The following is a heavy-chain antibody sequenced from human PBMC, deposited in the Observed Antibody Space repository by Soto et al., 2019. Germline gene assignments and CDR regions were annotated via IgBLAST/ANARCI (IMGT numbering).Heavy chain of an antibody. D-gene: IGHD2-15*01. V-gene: IGHV1-69*02. CDR2: IIPILGIA. CDR1: GGTFSSCT. Sequence: QVQLVQSGAEVKKPGSSVKVSCKASGGTFSSCTISWVRQAPGQGLEWMGRIIPILGIANYAQKFQGRVTITADKSTSTAYMELSSLRSEDTGVYYCARGCSGGSCYSGGWFDPWGQGTLVTVSS. CDR3: ARGCSGGSCYSGGWFDP. J-gene: IGHJ5*02.